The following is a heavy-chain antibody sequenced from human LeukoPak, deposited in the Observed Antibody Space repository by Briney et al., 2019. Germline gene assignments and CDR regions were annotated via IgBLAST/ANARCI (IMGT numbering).Heavy chain of an antibody. Sequence: PGRSLRLSCAASGFTFSSYGMHWVRQAPGKGLEWVAVIWYDGSNKYYADSVKGRFTISRDNSKNTLYLQMNSLRAEDTAVYYCARDFEPQWELLDGTPLIWGQGTLVTVSS. CDR2: IWYDGSNK. CDR1: GFTFSSYG. V-gene: IGHV3-33*01. J-gene: IGHJ4*02. D-gene: IGHD1-26*01. CDR3: ARDFEPQWELLDGTPLI.